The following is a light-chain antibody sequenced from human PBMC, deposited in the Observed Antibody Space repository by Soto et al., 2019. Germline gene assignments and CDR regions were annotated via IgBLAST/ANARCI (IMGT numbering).Light chain of an antibody. V-gene: IGKV1-33*01. Sequence: DIQMTQSPSSLSASVGDRVTITCQASQDISNYLNWYQQKPGKAPKLVIYAASNLETGVPSRFSGSASVTDFTFTISGLQTDDIATYYCQQDYNLPSISFGQGTGLEIK. J-gene: IGKJ5*01. CDR2: AAS. CDR1: QDISNY. CDR3: QQDYNLPSIS.